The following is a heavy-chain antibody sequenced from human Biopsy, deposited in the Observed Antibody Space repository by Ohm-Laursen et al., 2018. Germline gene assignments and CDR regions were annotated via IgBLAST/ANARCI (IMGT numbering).Heavy chain of an antibody. J-gene: IGHJ5*02. D-gene: IGHD1/OR15-1a*01. CDR2: ISGSGGRT. CDR1: GFTFSNYA. Sequence: SLRLSCAASGFTFSNYAMSWVRQAPGKGLEWVSGISGSGGRTYYAESMKGRFTISRDNSKKTVYLQMKSLRAEDTAVYYCAKEVFSAVGTSGFDLWGQGALVTVSS. CDR3: AKEVFSAVGTSGFDL. V-gene: IGHV3-23*01.